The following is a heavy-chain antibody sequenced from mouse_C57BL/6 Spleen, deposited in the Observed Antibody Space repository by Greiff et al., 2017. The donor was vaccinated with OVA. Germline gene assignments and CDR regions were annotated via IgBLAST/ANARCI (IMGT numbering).Heavy chain of an antibody. V-gene: IGHV1-74*01. CDR3: AIFGFDGYYLYWYFDV. D-gene: IGHD2-3*01. CDR2: IHPSDSDT. CDR1: GYTFTSYW. Sequence: QVQLQQPGAELVKPGASVKVSCKASGYTFTSYWMHWVKQRPGQGLEWIGRIHPSDSDTNYNQKFKGKATLTVDKSSSTAYMQLSSLTSEDSAVYYGAIFGFDGYYLYWYFDVWGTGTTVTVSS. J-gene: IGHJ1*03.